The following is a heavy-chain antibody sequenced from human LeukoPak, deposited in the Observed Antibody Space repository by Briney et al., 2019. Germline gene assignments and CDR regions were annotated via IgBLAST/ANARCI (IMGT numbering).Heavy chain of an antibody. CDR3: ARVGSYYDMDV. V-gene: IGHV3-53*01. D-gene: IGHD3-10*01. CDR1: GFTFSSYW. CDR2: VESGGDT. Sequence: PGGSLRLSCAASGFTFSSYWMHWVRQAPGKGLEWVLVVESGGDTSYANSVKGRFTVSRDIFQNTLYLQMNNLRAEDTAVYYCARVGSYYDMDVWGQGTTVTVSS. J-gene: IGHJ6*02.